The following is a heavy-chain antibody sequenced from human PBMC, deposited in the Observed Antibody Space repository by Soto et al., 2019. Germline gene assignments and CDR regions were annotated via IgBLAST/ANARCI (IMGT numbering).Heavy chain of an antibody. CDR2: IYPGDSDT. Sequence: GESLKISCKGSGYGFTSYWIGWVRQMPGKGLEWMGIIYPGDSDTRYSPSFQGQVTISADKSISTAYLQWSSLKASDTAMYYCARRTDTAMDPDAFDIWGQGTMVTVSS. CDR3: ARRTDTAMDPDAFDI. J-gene: IGHJ3*02. V-gene: IGHV5-51*01. CDR1: GYGFTSYW. D-gene: IGHD5-18*01.